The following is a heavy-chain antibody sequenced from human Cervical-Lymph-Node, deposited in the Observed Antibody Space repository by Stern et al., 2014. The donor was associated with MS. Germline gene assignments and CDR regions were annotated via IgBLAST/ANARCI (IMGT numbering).Heavy chain of an antibody. J-gene: IGHJ6*02. V-gene: IGHV1-46*01. CDR3: AREVAGHRLGMMDV. D-gene: IGHD6-19*01. CDR2: INPSGGST. Sequence: VQLLQSGAEVKKPGASVKVPCKASGYTFTSYYIHWVRQAPGQGLERMGIINPSGGSTSYAQKFQGRVTMTRDTSTSTVYMELSSLRSEDTAVYYCAREVAGHRLGMMDVWGQGTTVIVSS. CDR1: GYTFTSYY.